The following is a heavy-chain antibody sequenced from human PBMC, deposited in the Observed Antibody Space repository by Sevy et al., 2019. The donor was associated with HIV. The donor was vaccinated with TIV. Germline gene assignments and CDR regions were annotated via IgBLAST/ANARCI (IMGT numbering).Heavy chain of an antibody. J-gene: IGHJ4*02. V-gene: IGHV3-53*01. CDR3: ARDHYDSLWGSYWYYFDY. CDR1: GFSVSSNY. CDR2: IYAGGST. Sequence: GGSLRLSCAASGFSVSSNYMSWVSQAPGKGLESVSVIYAGGSTYYADSVKGRFTISRDNSKNTVYLQMNSLRAEDTAVYYCARDHYDSLWGSYWYYFDYWGQGTLVTVSS. D-gene: IGHD3-16*01.